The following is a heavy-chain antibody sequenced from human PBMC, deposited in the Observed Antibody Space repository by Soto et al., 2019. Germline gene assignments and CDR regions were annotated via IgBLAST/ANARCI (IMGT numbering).Heavy chain of an antibody. J-gene: IGHJ5*02. Sequence: EVHVVESGGGSVQPGGSLRLSCAASGFTFSSNSMNWVRQAPGKGLVWISYISSSSSTIYADSVKGRFTISRDNAKNSLYLQMNSLRDEDTAVYYCARVFWSGHLTSDLWGQGTPVTVSS. CDR1: GFTFSSNS. V-gene: IGHV3-48*02. D-gene: IGHD3-3*01. CDR3: ARVFWSGHLTSDL. CDR2: ISSSSSTI.